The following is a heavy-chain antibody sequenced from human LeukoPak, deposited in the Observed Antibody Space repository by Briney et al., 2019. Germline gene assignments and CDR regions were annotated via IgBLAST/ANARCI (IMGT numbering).Heavy chain of an antibody. CDR3: AKDRGYSSGWYGRAYYYYGMDV. V-gene: IGHV3-30*18. J-gene: IGHJ6*02. CDR2: ISYDGSNK. D-gene: IGHD6-19*01. Sequence: GGSLRLSCAASGFTFSSYGMHWVRQAPGKGLEWVAVISYDGSNKYYADSVKGRFTISRDNSKNTLYLQMNSLRAEDTAVYYCAKDRGYSSGWYGRAYYYYGMDVWGQGTTVTVSS. CDR1: GFTFSSYG.